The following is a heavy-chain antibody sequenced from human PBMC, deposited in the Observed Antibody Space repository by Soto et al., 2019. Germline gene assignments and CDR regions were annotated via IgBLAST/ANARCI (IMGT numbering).Heavy chain of an antibody. CDR3: TRTRMEWALYFDN. J-gene: IGHJ4*02. CDR1: GFSFSDSG. V-gene: IGHV3-48*01. Sequence: EVQLVESGGGLIQPGGSLRLSCEASGFSFSDSGMNWVRRAPGKRLEWISYISSSSRTIYYAASVEGRFTISRDNVRNTVQPQMNCLRGEDTGVYYCTRTRMEWALYFDNWGLGTLVTVSS. CDR2: ISSSSRTI. D-gene: IGHD3-3*01.